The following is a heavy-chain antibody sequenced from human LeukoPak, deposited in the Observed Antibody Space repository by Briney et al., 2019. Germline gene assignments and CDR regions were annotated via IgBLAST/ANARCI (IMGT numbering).Heavy chain of an antibody. J-gene: IGHJ6*02. D-gene: IGHD4-17*01. Sequence: GGSLRLSCAASGFTFNKYWMHWVRQAPGKGLVWVSRINSDGSSTTYADSVKGRFTISRDNAKNTLYLQMNSLRAEDTAVYYCAVVTVTTTRNGMDVCGQGTTVTVSS. CDR1: GFTFNKYW. CDR3: AVVTVTTTRNGMDV. V-gene: IGHV3-74*03. CDR2: INSDGSST.